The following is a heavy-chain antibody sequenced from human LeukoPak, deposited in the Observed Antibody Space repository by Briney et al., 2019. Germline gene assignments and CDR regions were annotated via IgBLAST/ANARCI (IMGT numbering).Heavy chain of an antibody. CDR2: INPNSGGT. J-gene: IGHJ5*02. Sequence: GASVKVSCKASGYTFTGYYMHWVRQAPGHGLEWMGWINPNSGGTNYAQKFQGRVTMTRDTSISTAYMELSRLRSDDTAVYYCAREVESSSWDPGNWFDPWGQGTLVTVSS. CDR3: AREVESSSWDPGNWFDP. D-gene: IGHD6-13*01. V-gene: IGHV1-2*02. CDR1: GYTFTGYY.